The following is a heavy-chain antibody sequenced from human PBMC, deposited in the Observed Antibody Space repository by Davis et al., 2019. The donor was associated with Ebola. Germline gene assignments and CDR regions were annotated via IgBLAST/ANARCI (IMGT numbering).Heavy chain of an antibody. CDR2: INPSGGST. V-gene: IGHV1-46*01. J-gene: IGHJ4*02. CDR3: ARGKGSSSGYWSY. CDR1: GYTFTSYY. Sequence: ASVKVSCKASGYTFTSYYMHWVRQAPGQGLEWMGIINPSGGSTNYAQKLQGRVTMTTDTSTSTAYMELRSLRSDDTAVYYCARGKGSSSGYWSYWGQGTLVTVSS. D-gene: IGHD6-6*01.